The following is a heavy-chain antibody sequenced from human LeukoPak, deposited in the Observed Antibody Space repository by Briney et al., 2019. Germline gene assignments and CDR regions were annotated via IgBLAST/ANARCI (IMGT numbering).Heavy chain of an antibody. V-gene: IGHV4-31*03. Sequence: TPSETLSLTCTVSGGSISSGGYYWSWLRQHPGKGLEWIGYIYYSGSTYYNPSLKSRVTISVDTSKNQFSLKLSSVTAADTAVYYCARSSTYYDFWSGYYWRYFDYWGQGTLVTVSS. CDR3: ARSSTYYDFWSGYYWRYFDY. CDR2: IYYSGST. J-gene: IGHJ4*02. CDR1: GGSISSGGYY. D-gene: IGHD3-3*01.